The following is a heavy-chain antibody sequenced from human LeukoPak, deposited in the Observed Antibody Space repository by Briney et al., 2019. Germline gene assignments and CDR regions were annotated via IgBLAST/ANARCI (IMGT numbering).Heavy chain of an antibody. V-gene: IGHV3-21*01. J-gene: IGHJ6*03. Sequence: GGSLRLSCAASGFTFSSYNMNWVRQAPGKGLEWVSSITSGSSYIYYADSVKGRFTISRDNAKNSLYLQMNSLRAEDTAVYYCAMLWFGEHYYMDVWGKGTTVTISS. CDR1: GFTFSSYN. D-gene: IGHD3-10*01. CDR2: ITSGSSYI. CDR3: AMLWFGEHYYMDV.